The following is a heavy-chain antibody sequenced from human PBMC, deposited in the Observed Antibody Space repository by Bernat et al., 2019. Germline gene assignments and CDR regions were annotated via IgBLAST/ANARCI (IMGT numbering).Heavy chain of an antibody. Sequence: QVQLQESGPGLVKPSQTLSLTCTVSGGSISSGDYYWSWIRQPPGKGLEWIGYIYYSGSTYYNPSLKSRVTISVDTSKNQLSLKLSSVTAADTAVYYCARGEGYCSGGSCYDAFDIWGQGTMVTVSS. J-gene: IGHJ3*02. V-gene: IGHV4-30-4*01. CDR2: IYYSGST. CDR3: ARGEGYCSGGSCYDAFDI. D-gene: IGHD2-15*01. CDR1: GGSISSGDYY.